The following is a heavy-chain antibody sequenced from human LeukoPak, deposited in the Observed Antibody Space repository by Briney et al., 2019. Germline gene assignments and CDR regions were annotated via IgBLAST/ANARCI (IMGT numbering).Heavy chain of an antibody. V-gene: IGHV3-30*14. CDR1: GFTFSSYA. CDR3: ALEQRRNSYYFNY. CDR2: ISYDGSNK. D-gene: IGHD1/OR15-1a*01. J-gene: IGHJ4*02. Sequence: GGSLRLSCAASGFTFSSYAMHWVRQAPGKGLEWVAVISYDGSNKYYADSVKGRFTISRDNSKNTLYLQMNSLRAEDTAVYYCALEQRRNSYYFNYWGQGTLVTVSS.